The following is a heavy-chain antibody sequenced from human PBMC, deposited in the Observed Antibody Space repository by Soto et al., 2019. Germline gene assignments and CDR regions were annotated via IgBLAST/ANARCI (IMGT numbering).Heavy chain of an antibody. V-gene: IGHV3-7*01. CDR2: IKQDGSEK. D-gene: IGHD2-15*01. CDR1: GSTCISYW. J-gene: IGHJ4*02. CDR3: ARERASGYCSGGSCWPFDY. Sequence: EVQLVESGGVLVQPGGSLRLSCAASGSTCISYWISWVRQDTGKGLKWVAKIKQDGSEKYYVDSVKGRFTISRDNAKNSLYLQMNSLRAEVTAVYYCARERASGYCSGGSCWPFDYWGQGTLVTVSS.